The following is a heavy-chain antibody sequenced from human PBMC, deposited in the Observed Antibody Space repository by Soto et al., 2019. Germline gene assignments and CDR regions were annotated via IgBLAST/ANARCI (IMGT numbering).Heavy chain of an antibody. Sequence: LRLSCAASGFTFSTYALHWVRQAPGKGLEWVATVTSDGSNKYHADSVEGRFTISRDDSKNTLYLQLNSLRAEDTAVYYCGRITLKTSVDTFDFWGQGTTVTVS. V-gene: IGHV3-30-3*01. J-gene: IGHJ3*01. CDR1: GFTFSTYA. D-gene: IGHD3-22*01. CDR2: VTSDGSNK. CDR3: GRITLKTSVDTFDF.